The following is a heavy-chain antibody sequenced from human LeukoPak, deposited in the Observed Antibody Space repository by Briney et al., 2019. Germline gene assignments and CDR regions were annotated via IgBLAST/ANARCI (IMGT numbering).Heavy chain of an antibody. Sequence: ASVKVSCKASGYTFTTYDINWVRQATGQGLEWMGWMNPNSGNTGYAQKFQGRVTMTRNTSTSTAYMELSSLRSEDTAVYYSARGQYCTSFTCPYYFDYWGQGTLVTVSP. V-gene: IGHV1-8*01. J-gene: IGHJ4*02. CDR3: ARGQYCTSFTCPYYFDY. CDR1: GYTFTTYD. CDR2: MNPNSGNT. D-gene: IGHD2-8*01.